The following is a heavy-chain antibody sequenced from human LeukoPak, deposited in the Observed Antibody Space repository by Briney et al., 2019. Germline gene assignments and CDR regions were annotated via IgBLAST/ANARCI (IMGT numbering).Heavy chain of an antibody. V-gene: IGHV3-15*01. CDR2: IKSKTDGGTT. CDR1: GFTFSSYA. D-gene: IGHD3-10*01. J-gene: IGHJ4*02. Sequence: PGGSLRLSCAASGFTFSSYAMSWVRQAPGKGLEWVGRIKSKTDGGTTDYAAPVKGRFTISRDDSKNTLYLQMNSLKTEDTAVYYCTTVPWYYGSGSNYWGQGTLVTVSS. CDR3: TTVPWYYGSGSNY.